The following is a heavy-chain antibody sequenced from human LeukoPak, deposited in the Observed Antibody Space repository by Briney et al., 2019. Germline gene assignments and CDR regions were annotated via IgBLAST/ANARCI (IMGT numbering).Heavy chain of an antibody. CDR2: IYYSGST. D-gene: IGHD3-22*01. J-gene: IGHJ4*02. CDR1: GGSISSADNY. Sequence: PSETLSLTCTVSGGSISSADNYWIWIRQPPGKGLDWIGYIYYSGSTYYNPSLKSRVTMSVDTSKNQFSLKLSSVTAADTAVYYCARWHYDSSRPFDYWGQGTLVTVSS. V-gene: IGHV4-30-4*01. CDR3: ARWHYDSSRPFDY.